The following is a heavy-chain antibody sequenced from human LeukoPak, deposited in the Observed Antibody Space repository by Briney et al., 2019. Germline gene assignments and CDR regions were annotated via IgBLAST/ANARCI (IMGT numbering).Heavy chain of an antibody. CDR1: GGSISSTTYY. CDR3: TRHQTNNYGPGTPFDF. V-gene: IGHV4-39*01. CDR2: IYKTVST. D-gene: IGHD3-10*01. J-gene: IGHJ4*02. Sequence: SEALSLTCTVSGGSISSTTYYSAWVRQPPGKGLEWLVSIYKTVSTNYSPSLKSRFFISVKTSNNQFSLKLSSVTAADTAVYFRTRHQTNNYGPGTPFDFWGQGTLVSVSS.